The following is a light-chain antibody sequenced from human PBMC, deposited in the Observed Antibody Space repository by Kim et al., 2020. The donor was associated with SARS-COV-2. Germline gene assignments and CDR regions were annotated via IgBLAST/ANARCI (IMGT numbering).Light chain of an antibody. CDR1: QSISSY. CDR2: AAS. CDR3: QQSYSTLYT. V-gene: IGKV1-39*01. Sequence: DIQMTQSPSSLSAFVGDRVTITCRASQSISSYLNWYQQKPGKAPKLLIYAASSLQSGVPSRFSGSGSGTDFTLTISSLQPEDFATYYCQQSYSTLYTFGQGTKLEI. J-gene: IGKJ2*01.